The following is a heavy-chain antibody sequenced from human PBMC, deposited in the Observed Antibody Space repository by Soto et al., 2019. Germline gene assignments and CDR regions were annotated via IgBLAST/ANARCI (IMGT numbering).Heavy chain of an antibody. CDR3: ARSQAYGDYDNLDT. CDR2: IYTTRSP. J-gene: IGHJ5*02. V-gene: IGHV4-4*07. CDR1: GDSVSKYY. Sequence: SETLSLTCTVSGDSVSKYYWNWIRQPAGKGLEWIGRIYTTRSPNYNPSLKSRVTMSVDTSKNQFSLKLNLSSVTAADTAVYYCARSQAYGDYDNLDTWGQGPLVTVYS. D-gene: IGHD4-17*01.